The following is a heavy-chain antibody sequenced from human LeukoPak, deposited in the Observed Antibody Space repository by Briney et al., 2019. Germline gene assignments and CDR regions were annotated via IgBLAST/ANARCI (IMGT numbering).Heavy chain of an antibody. CDR3: ARELWQSGDYYYALDV. V-gene: IGHV4-59*01. CDR1: GGSISSYY. CDR2: IYSSGST. Sequence: SETLSLTCTVSGGSISSYYWSWIRPPPGKGLEWIGYIYSSGSTKYNPSLKSRVTISVDRSKNQFSLKLTSVTAADTAVYYCARELWQSGDYYYALDVWGKGTTVTVSS. D-gene: IGHD5-18*01. J-gene: IGHJ6*04.